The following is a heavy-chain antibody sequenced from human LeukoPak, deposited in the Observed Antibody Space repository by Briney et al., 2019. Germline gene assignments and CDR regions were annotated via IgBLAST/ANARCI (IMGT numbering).Heavy chain of an antibody. Sequence: SETLSLTCTVSGGSISSYYWSWIRQPPGKGLEWIGYISYSGSTDYNPSLKSRVTISLDTSKSQFSLRLSSVTAADTAVYYCARETRLHSGSYSNDAFDIWGQGTMVTVSS. J-gene: IGHJ3*02. CDR2: ISYSGST. CDR1: GGSISSYY. D-gene: IGHD1-26*01. V-gene: IGHV4-59*01. CDR3: ARETRLHSGSYSNDAFDI.